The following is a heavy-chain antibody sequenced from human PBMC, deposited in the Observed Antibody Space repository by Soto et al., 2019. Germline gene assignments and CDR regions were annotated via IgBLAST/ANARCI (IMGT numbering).Heavy chain of an antibody. CDR2: ISGSGGST. CDR3: AKESGYTMPGDYGDYPPGAFDI. Sequence: GGSLRLSCAASGFTFSSYAMSWVRQAPGKGLEWVSAISGSGGSTYYAGSVKGRFTISRDNSKNTLYLQMNSRRAEDTAVYYCAKESGYTMPGDYGDYPPGAFDIWGQGTMVTVSS. V-gene: IGHV3-23*01. J-gene: IGHJ3*02. CDR1: GFTFSSYA. D-gene: IGHD4-17*01.